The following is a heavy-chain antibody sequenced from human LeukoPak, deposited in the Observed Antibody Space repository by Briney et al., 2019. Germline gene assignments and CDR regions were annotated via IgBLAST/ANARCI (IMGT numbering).Heavy chain of an antibody. CDR1: GFTFSSYW. CDR2: IKQDGTET. V-gene: IGHV3-7*04. CDR3: ARGDKFSGDY. D-gene: IGHD2-15*01. Sequence: GGSLRLSCVASGFTFSSYWMAWVRQAPGKGPEWVASIKQDGTETFYVASVKGRFTISRDNAKNSLYLQMNSLRAEDTAVYYCARGDKFSGDYWGQGTLVTVSS. J-gene: IGHJ4*02.